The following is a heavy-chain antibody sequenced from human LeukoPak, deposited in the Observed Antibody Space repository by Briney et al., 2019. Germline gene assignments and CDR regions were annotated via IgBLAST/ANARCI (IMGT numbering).Heavy chain of an antibody. D-gene: IGHD2-2*01. V-gene: IGHV3-23*01. J-gene: IGHJ4*02. CDR2: ISGSGGST. CDR3: AKELYCSSTSCYAGHFDY. Sequence: GGSLRLSCAASGFTFSSYAMRWVRQAPGKGLEWVSAISGSGGSTYYADSVKGRFTISRDNSKNTLYLQMNSLRAEDTAVYYCAKELYCSSTSCYAGHFDYWGQGTLVTVSS. CDR1: GFTFSSYA.